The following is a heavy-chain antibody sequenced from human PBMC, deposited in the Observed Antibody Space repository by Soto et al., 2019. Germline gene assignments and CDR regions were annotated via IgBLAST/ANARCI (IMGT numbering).Heavy chain of an antibody. D-gene: IGHD2-2*01. J-gene: IGHJ4*02. Sequence: GGSLRLSCAASRFTFSSYWMGWVRQAPGKGLEWVANIKQDGSDKYYVDSVKGRFTISRDNSKNSLYLQMNSLRAEDTAVYYCARGRCTSTSCFFDYWGQGTLVTVSS. V-gene: IGHV3-7*03. CDR3: ARGRCTSTSCFFDY. CDR2: IKQDGSDK. CDR1: RFTFSSYW.